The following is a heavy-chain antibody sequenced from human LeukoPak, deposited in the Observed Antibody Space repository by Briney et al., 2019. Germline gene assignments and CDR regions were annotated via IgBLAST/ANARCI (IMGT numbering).Heavy chain of an antibody. CDR2: ISYDGSNK. V-gene: IGHV3-30*04. CDR3: AREQIRYFLGNNWFDP. D-gene: IGHD3-9*01. Sequence: GGSLRLSCAASGFTFSSYAMHWVRQAPGKGLEWVAVISYDGSNKYYADSVKGRFTISRDNSKNTLYLQMSSLRAEDTAVYYCAREQIRYFLGNNWFDPWGQGTLVTVSS. CDR1: GFTFSSYA. J-gene: IGHJ5*02.